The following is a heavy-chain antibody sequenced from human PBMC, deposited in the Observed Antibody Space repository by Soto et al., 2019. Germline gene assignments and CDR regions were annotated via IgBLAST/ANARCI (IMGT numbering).Heavy chain of an antibody. CDR2: INPNSGGT. D-gene: IGHD2-2*01. Sequence: ASVKVSCKASGYTFTGYYMHWVRQAPGQGLERMRWINPNSGGTNYAKKFQGWVNMTRDTSISTAYMELSRLRSDDTAVFYCARDLRLPDYYYYGMDVWGQGTTVTVSS. J-gene: IGHJ6*02. CDR1: GYTFTGYY. CDR3: ARDLRLPDYYYYGMDV. V-gene: IGHV1-2*04.